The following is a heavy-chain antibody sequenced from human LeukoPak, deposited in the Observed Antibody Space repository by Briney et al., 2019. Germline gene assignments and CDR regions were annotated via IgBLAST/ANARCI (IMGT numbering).Heavy chain of an antibody. V-gene: IGHV3-21*01. Sequence: GGSLRLSCAASGFTFSSYIMNWVRQAPGKGLEWVSSISGSNNYIYYADSVKGRFTISRDNAKNSLYLQMNRLRADDTAVYYCARGYTHGLDVWGQGTTVTVSS. CDR1: GFTFSSYI. J-gene: IGHJ6*02. D-gene: IGHD5-18*01. CDR2: ISGSNNYI. CDR3: ARGYTHGLDV.